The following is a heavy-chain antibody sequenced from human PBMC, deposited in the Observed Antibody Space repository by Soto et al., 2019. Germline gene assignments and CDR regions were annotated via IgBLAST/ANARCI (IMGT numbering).Heavy chain of an antibody. V-gene: IGHV4-34*01. J-gene: IGHJ6*02. CDR3: ARAIQLWYYGMDV. CDR1: GGSFSGYY. Sequence: QVQLQQWGAGLLKPSETLSLTCAVYGGSFSGYYWSWIRQPPGKGLEWIGEINHSGSTNYNPSLKVRVTISVDTSKNQLSLKLSSVTAADTAVYYCARAIQLWYYGMDVWGQGTTVTVSS. D-gene: IGHD5-18*01. CDR2: INHSGST.